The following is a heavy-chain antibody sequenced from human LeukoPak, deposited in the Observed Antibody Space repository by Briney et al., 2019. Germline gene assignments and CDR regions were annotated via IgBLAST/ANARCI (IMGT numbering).Heavy chain of an antibody. CDR3: AKAPRGYSGYDYAFDI. Sequence: GGSLRLSCAASGFTFSSYGMSWVRQAPGKGLEWVSAISGSGGSTYYADSVKGRFTISRDNSKNTLYLQMNSLRAEDTAVYYCAKAPRGYSGYDYAFDIWGQGTMVTVSS. V-gene: IGHV3-23*01. CDR2: ISGSGGST. J-gene: IGHJ3*02. D-gene: IGHD5-12*01. CDR1: GFTFSSYG.